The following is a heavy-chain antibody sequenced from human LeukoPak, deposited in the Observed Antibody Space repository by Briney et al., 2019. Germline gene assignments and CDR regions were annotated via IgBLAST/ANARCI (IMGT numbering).Heavy chain of an antibody. CDR3: ARVPHLTIFGVVTSYPFDY. Sequence: SETLSLTCTVSGGSISPYYWSWIRQPPGKGLEWIGYIYYSGSTNYNPSLKSRVTISVDTSKNQFSLKLSSVTAADTAVYYCARVPHLTIFGVVTSYPFDYWGQGTLVTVSS. CDR1: GGSISPYY. V-gene: IGHV4-59*12. D-gene: IGHD3-3*01. CDR2: IYYSGST. J-gene: IGHJ4*02.